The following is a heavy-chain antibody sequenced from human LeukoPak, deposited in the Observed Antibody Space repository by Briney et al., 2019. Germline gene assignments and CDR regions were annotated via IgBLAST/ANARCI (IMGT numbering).Heavy chain of an antibody. J-gene: IGHJ4*02. V-gene: IGHV3-7*01. CDR2: IKQDGYEK. CDR3: ARDMIVGPTTLDY. Sequence: PGGSLRLSCAASGFTFSDYWMSWVRQTPEKGLEWVANIKQDGYEKYYVDSVKGRFTISRDNAKNSLYLQMNSLRADDTAVYYCARDMIVGPTTLDYWGQGTLVTVSS. CDR1: GFTFSDYW. D-gene: IGHD1-26*01.